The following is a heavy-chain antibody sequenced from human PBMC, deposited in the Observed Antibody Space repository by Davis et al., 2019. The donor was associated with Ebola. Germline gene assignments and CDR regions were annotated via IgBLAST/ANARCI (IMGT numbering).Heavy chain of an antibody. CDR2: IYSGGST. CDR1: GFTFVDYA. V-gene: IGHV3-53*01. CDR3: ASFALPYYYGMDV. Sequence: GGSLRLSCAASGFTFVDYAMHWVRQAPGQGLEWGSVIYSGGSTYYADSVKGRFPISRDNSKNMLYLQMNSLRAEDTAVYYCASFALPYYYGMDVWGKGTTVTVSS. J-gene: IGHJ6*04.